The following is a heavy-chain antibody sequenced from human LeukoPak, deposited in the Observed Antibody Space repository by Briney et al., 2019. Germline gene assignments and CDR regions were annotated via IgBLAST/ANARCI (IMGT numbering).Heavy chain of an antibody. V-gene: IGHV3-30*02. CDR1: GFTFSSYG. CDR2: IGYDGRNK. CDR3: ARGLGYCSGGSCYPWFDP. Sequence: GGSLRLSCAASGFTFSSYGIHWVRQAPGKGLEWVTFIGYDGRNKYYADSVKGRFTISRENAKNSLYLQMNSLRAGDTAVYYCARGLGYCSGGSCYPWFDPWGQGTLVTVSS. D-gene: IGHD2-15*01. J-gene: IGHJ5*02.